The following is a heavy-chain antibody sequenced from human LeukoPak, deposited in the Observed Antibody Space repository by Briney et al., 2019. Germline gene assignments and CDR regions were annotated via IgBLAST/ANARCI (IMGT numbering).Heavy chain of an antibody. CDR3: AALYYGDYAPFDY. D-gene: IGHD4-17*01. J-gene: IGHJ4*02. V-gene: IGHV4-30-2*01. CDR2: IYHSGST. CDR1: GGSISSGGYY. Sequence: SETLSLTCTVSGGSISSGGYYWSWIRQPPGKGPEWIGYIYHSGSTYYNPSLKSRVTISVDTSKNQFSLKLSSVTAADTAVYYCAALYYGDYAPFDYWGQGTLVTVSS.